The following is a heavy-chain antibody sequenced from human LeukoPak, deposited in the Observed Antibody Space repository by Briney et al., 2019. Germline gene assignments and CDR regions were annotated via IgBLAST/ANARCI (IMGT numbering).Heavy chain of an antibody. CDR3: ARVQAVAGTSWFDP. J-gene: IGHJ5*02. CDR2: IIPIFGTA. Sequence: ASVEVSCKASGGTFSSYVISWVRQAPGQGLEWMGGIIPIFGTAKYAQKFQGRVTITADESTRTTYMELSSLRSEDTAVYYCARVQAVAGTSWFDPWGQGTLVTVSS. CDR1: GGTFSSYV. V-gene: IGHV1-69*13. D-gene: IGHD6-19*01.